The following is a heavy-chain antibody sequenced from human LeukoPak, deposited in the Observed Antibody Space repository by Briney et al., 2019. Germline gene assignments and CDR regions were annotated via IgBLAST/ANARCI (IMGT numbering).Heavy chain of an antibody. V-gene: IGHV4-59*01. D-gene: IGHD3-10*01. J-gene: IGHJ4*02. CDR3: AREVPMKYFDY. CDR2: IYYSGST. CDR1: GGSISSYY. Sequence: SETLSLTCTVSGGSISSYYWSWTRQPPGKGLEWIGYIYYSGSTNYNPSLKSRVTISVDTSKNQFSLKLSSVTAADTTVYYCAREVPMKYFDYWGQGTLVTVSS.